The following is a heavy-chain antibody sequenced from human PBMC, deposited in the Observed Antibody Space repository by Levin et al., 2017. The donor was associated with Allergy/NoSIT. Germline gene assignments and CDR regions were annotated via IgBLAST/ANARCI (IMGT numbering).Heavy chain of an antibody. CDR2: IWYDGSNK. V-gene: IGHV3-33*01. CDR3: ARDFWAAADDYYYYGMDV. CDR1: GFTFSSYG. D-gene: IGHD6-13*01. Sequence: GESLKISCAASGFTFSSYGMHWVRQAPGKGLEWVAVIWYDGSNKYYADSVKGRFTISRDNSKNTLYLQMNSLRAEDTAVYYCARDFWAAADDYYYYGMDVWGQGTTVTVSS. J-gene: IGHJ6*02.